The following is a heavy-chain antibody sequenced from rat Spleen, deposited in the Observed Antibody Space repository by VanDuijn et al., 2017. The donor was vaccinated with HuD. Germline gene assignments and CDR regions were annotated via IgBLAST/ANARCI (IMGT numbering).Heavy chain of an antibody. CDR2: INTDGGST. V-gene: IGHV5S13*01. D-gene: IGHD4-3*01. Sequence: EVQLVESGGGLVQPGRSLKLSCVASGFTFNNYGMAWVRQTPTKGLEWVASINTDGGSTYYPDSVKGRFTISRDNAENTVYLQMNSLRSEDTATYYCARHGWGYGVMDAWGQGASVTVSS. J-gene: IGHJ4*01. CDR3: ARHGWGYGVMDA. CDR1: GFTFNNYG.